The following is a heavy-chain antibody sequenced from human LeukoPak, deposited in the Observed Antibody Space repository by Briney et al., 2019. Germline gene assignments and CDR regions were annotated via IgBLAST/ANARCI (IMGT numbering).Heavy chain of an antibody. CDR2: ITADGSFS. V-gene: IGHV3-43*02. D-gene: IGHD3-9*01. Sequence: GSLRLSCAASGFNVDDYAMHWVRLVPGQGLEWVCLITADGSFSYYADSVRGRFTISRDSGKNSVYVQMSSLSSEDTALYCAKDVSRYFDWLFDFWSQGTLVTVSS. CDR1: GFNVDDYA. J-gene: IGHJ4*02. CDR3: AKDVSRYFDWLFDF.